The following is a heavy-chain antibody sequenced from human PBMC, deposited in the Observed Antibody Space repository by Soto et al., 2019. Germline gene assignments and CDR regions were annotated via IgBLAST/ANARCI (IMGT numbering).Heavy chain of an antibody. Sequence: SETLSLTCTVSGGSISSYYWSWIRQPPGKGLEWIGYIYYSGSTNYNPSLKSRVTISVDTSKNQFSLKLTSATAADTAVYYCARGGYSYRRDYGMDLWANAPRSPSP. D-gene: IGHD5-18*01. V-gene: IGHV4-59*01. J-gene: IGHJ6*02. CDR1: GGSISSYY. CDR2: IYYSGST. CDR3: ARGGYSYRRDYGMDL.